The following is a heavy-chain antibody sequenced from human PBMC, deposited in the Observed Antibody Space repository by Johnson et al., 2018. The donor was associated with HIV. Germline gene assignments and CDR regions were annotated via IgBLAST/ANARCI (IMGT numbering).Heavy chain of an antibody. CDR1: GFNFHDFA. CDR2: VSWNSDTI. J-gene: IGHJ3*01. V-gene: IGHV3-9*01. Sequence: QPGRSLRLSCAASGFNFHDFAMHWVRQAPGKGLEWVSGVSWNSDTIAYADSVKGRFTISRDNAKKSLFLQMNSLRAEDTALYYCAKDMRGTDMDTFDLWGQGTMVTVSS. CDR3: AKDMRGTDMDTFDL. D-gene: IGHD2-15*01.